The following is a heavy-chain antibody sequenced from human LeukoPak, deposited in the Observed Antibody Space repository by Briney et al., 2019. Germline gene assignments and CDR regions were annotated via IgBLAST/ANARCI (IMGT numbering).Heavy chain of an antibody. D-gene: IGHD6-13*01. CDR1: GFTVSTNY. Sequence: PGGSLRLSCAASGFTVSTNYMSWVRQAPGKGLEWVSVIYSGGTTYYADSVKGRFTISRDNSKNTLYLQMNSLRAEATAVYYCARDRGGSRSDCWGQGTLVTVSS. V-gene: IGHV3-66*01. CDR3: ARDRGGSRSDC. J-gene: IGHJ4*02. CDR2: IYSGGTT.